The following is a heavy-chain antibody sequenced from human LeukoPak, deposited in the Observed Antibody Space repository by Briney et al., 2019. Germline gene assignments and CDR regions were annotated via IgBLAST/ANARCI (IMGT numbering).Heavy chain of an antibody. D-gene: IGHD6-13*01. J-gene: IGHJ3*02. CDR3: ARDDPDYSSSWFTAGDAFDI. V-gene: IGHV3-66*01. CDR2: IYSGGST. CDR1: GFTVSSNY. Sequence: GGSLRLSCAASGFTVSSNYMSWVRQAPGKGLEWVSVIYSGGSTYYADSVKGRFTISRDNSKNTLYLQMNSLRAEDTAVYYCARDDPDYSSSWFTAGDAFDIWGQGTMVTVSS.